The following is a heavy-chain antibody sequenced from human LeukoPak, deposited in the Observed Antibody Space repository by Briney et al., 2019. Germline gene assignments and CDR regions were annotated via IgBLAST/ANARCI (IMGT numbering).Heavy chain of an antibody. CDR3: ARDTAPFGSGSYNY. J-gene: IGHJ4*02. CDR1: GGSISSGSYY. V-gene: IGHV4-61*02. CDR2: IYTSGST. Sequence: PSETLSLTCTVSGGSISSGSYYWSWIRQPAGKGLEWIGRIYTSGSTNYNPSLKSRVTISVDTSKNQFSLKLSSVTAADTAVYYCARDTAPFGSGSYNYWGQGTLVTVSS. D-gene: IGHD3-10*01.